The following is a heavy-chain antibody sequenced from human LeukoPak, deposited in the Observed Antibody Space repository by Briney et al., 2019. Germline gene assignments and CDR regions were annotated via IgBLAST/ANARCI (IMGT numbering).Heavy chain of an antibody. CDR3: HTPTSGNNDF. CDR1: GVSFSGVD. J-gene: IGHJ4*02. CDR2: LRYDPTDS. V-gene: IGHV3-30*02. D-gene: IGHD5-18*01. Sequence: GGSLRLSCAASGVSFSGVDMHWVRRAPGEGLEWVAFLRYDPTDSYYADSLKGLFTISRDNSKSALYLQMNSLPTEDTAVYYCHTPTSGNNDFWGQGTLVTVSS.